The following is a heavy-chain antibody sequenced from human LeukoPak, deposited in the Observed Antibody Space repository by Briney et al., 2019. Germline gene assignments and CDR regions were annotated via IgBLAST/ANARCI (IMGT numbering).Heavy chain of an antibody. J-gene: IGHJ6*03. Sequence: GGSLRLSCAASGFTFDDYAMHWVRQAPGKGLEWVSGISWNSVSIGYADSVKGRFTISRDNAKNSLYLQMNSLRAEDTALYYCAKAPGYSSSSRGYYYYYMDVWGKGTTVTVSS. CDR1: GFTFDDYA. V-gene: IGHV3-9*01. CDR2: ISWNSVSI. D-gene: IGHD6-6*01. CDR3: AKAPGYSSSSRGYYYYYMDV.